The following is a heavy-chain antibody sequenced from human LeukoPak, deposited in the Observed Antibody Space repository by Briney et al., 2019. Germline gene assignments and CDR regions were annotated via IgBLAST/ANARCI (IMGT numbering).Heavy chain of an antibody. CDR2: ISSSSSTI. CDR3: ARLADPYYYYYMDV. D-gene: IGHD3-3*02. Sequence: GGSLRLSCAASGFTFSSYSMNWVRQAPGKGLEWVSYISSSSSTIYYADSVKGRFTISRDNAKNSLYLQMNSLRAEDTAVYYCARLADPYYYYYMDVWGKGTTVTVSS. J-gene: IGHJ6*03. V-gene: IGHV3-48*04. CDR1: GFTFSSYS.